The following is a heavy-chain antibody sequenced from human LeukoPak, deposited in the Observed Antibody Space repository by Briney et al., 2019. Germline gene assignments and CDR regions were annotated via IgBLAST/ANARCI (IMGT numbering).Heavy chain of an antibody. D-gene: IGHD4-11*01. CDR3: ARGRWDYTVTTLYYFDS. CDR1: GYTFTSYY. CDR2: INPSGGST. V-gene: IGHV1-46*01. J-gene: IGHJ4*02. Sequence: ASVKVSCKASGYTFTSYYMHWVRQAPGQGLEWMGIINPSGGSTSYAQKFQGRITMTRDTSTSTVYMELSSLRSEGTAMYYCARGRWDYTVTTLYYFDSWGQGTLVTVSS.